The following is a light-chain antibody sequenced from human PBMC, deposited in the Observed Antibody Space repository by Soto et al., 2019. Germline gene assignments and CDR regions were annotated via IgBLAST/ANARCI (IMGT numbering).Light chain of an antibody. J-gene: IGKJ1*01. V-gene: IGKV3-20*01. Sequence: DIVLTHSPATLSLSPWERATLSCTASQSVGTSLAWYKQQPGQAPRLLIHDAAYRATGIPDRFSGSGSGADFTLTISRLEPEDFAVYYCQEYGSSPWTFGQGTKVDIK. CDR3: QEYGSSPWT. CDR1: QSVGTS. CDR2: DAA.